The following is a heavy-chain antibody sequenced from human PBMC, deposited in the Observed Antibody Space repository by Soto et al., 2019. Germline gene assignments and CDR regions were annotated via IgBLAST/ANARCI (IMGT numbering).Heavy chain of an antibody. D-gene: IGHD3-22*01. V-gene: IGHV4-31*03. CDR2: IYYSGST. CDR3: ARDGSYDSTGLDFDH. Sequence: PSETLSLTCTVSGVSISSGGYYWTWIRQHPQKGLEWIGHIYYSGSTYYNPSLKSRVTVSVDTSKNQFSPKLSSVTAADTAVYYCARDGSYDSTGLDFDHWGHGTLVTVSS. J-gene: IGHJ4*01. CDR1: GVSISSGGYY.